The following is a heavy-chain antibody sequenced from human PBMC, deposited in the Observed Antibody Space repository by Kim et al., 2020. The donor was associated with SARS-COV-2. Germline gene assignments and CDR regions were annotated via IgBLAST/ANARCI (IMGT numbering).Heavy chain of an antibody. CDR2: ISYDGSNK. CDR3: AREIEY. CDR1: GFTFSSYA. J-gene: IGHJ4*02. V-gene: IGHV3-30-3*01. Sequence: GGSLRLSCAASGFTFSSYAMHWVRQAPGKGLEWVAVISYDGSNKYYADSVKGRFTISRDNSKNTLYLQMNSLRAEDTAVYYCAREIEYWGQGTLVTVSS.